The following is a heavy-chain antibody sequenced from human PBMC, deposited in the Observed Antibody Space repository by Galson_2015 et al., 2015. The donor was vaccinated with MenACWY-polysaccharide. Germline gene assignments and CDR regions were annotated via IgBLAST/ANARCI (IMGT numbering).Heavy chain of an antibody. V-gene: IGHV3-7*01. CDR1: GLTFSNWW. J-gene: IGHJ6*02. CDR2: IKKDGSEK. Sequence: SLRLSCAASGLTFSNWWMTWVRQSPGKGLEWVASIKKDGSEKYYVDSVKGRLTISRDNAKDSLYPQMNSLRAEDTAVYFCARGHLGLGVWGQGTTVTVSS. CDR3: ARGHLGLGV.